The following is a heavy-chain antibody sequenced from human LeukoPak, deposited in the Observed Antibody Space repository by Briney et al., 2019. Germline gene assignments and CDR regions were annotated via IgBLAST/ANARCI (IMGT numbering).Heavy chain of an antibody. D-gene: IGHD6-19*01. CDR2: INHSGST. CDR3: ARGLQRSGWKTGRGNWLDP. Sequence: SETLSLTCAVYGGSFSGYYWSWIRQPPGKGLEWIGEINHSGSTNYNPSLKSRVTISVDTSKNQFSLKLSSVTAADTAVYYCARGLQRSGWKTGRGNWLDPWGQGTLVTVSS. CDR1: GGSFSGYY. J-gene: IGHJ5*02. V-gene: IGHV4-34*01.